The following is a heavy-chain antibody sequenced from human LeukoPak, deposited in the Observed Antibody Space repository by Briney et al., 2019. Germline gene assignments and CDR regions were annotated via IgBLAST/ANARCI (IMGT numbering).Heavy chain of an antibody. CDR3: ARCKGGWSDHFYGMDV. J-gene: IGHJ6*02. CDR1: GFTLRVNY. Sequence: GGSLRLSCVASGFTLRVNYMTWIRQTPGRGLEWVSVIYSDGTTKYADSAKGRFTISRDDSKSMVYLQMDRLRAEDTAVYYCARCKGGWSDHFYGMDVWGQGTTVTVSS. D-gene: IGHD6-19*01. V-gene: IGHV3-53*01. CDR2: IYSDGTT.